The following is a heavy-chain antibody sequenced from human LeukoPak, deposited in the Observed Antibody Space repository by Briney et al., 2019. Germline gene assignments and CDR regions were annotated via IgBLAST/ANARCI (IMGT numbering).Heavy chain of an antibody. CDR1: GSTSNNYG. V-gene: IGHV3-23*01. Sequence: PGGSLRLSCAVSGSTSNNYGMSWVRQAPGKGLEWVSGISGSGDTTLYADSVKGRFTISRDNSKNTLYLQMNSLRAEDTAVYYCGKWKYSRSGFEDYWGQGILVTVSS. J-gene: IGHJ4*02. CDR2: ISGSGDTT. D-gene: IGHD5-12*01. CDR3: GKWKYSRSGFEDY.